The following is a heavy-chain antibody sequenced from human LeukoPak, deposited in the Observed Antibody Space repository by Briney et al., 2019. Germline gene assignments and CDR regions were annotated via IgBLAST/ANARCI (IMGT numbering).Heavy chain of an antibody. CDR3: ARVRLGYCSSTSCPELSYYFDY. CDR2: ISAYNGNT. D-gene: IGHD2-2*01. CDR1: GYTFTSYG. J-gene: IGHJ4*02. Sequence: EASVKVSCKASGYTFTSYGISWVRQAPGQGLEWMGWISAYNGNTNYAQKLQGRVTMTTDTSTSTAYMELRSLRSDDTAVYYCARVRLGYCSSTSCPELSYYFDYWGQGTLVTVSS. V-gene: IGHV1-18*01.